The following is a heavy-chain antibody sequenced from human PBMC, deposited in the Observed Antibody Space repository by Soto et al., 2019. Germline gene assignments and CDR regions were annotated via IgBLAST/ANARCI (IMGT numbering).Heavy chain of an antibody. Sequence: QVQLVQSGAEVKKPGSSVKVSCKASGGTFSSYAISWVRQAPGQGLEWMGGIIPIFGTANYAQKFQGRVTITADASTSTAYMELSSLRSEDTAVYYCASTTYYYDSSGYYYDYWGQGTLVTVSS. CDR2: IIPIFGTA. CDR1: GGTFSSYA. V-gene: IGHV1-69*01. J-gene: IGHJ4*02. CDR3: ASTTYYYDSSGYYYDY. D-gene: IGHD3-22*01.